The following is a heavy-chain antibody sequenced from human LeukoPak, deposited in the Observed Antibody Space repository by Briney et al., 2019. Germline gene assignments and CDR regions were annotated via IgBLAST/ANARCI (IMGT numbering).Heavy chain of an antibody. Sequence: SVKVSCKASGGTFSSYAISWVRQAPGQGLEWMGGIIPIFGTANYAQKFQGRVTITTDESTSTAYMELSSLRSEDTAVYYCVKESGAVFGPDYFDSWGQGTLVTVSS. CDR3: VKESGAVFGPDYFDS. D-gene: IGHD6-19*01. V-gene: IGHV1-69*05. CDR1: GGTFSSYA. CDR2: IIPIFGTA. J-gene: IGHJ4*02.